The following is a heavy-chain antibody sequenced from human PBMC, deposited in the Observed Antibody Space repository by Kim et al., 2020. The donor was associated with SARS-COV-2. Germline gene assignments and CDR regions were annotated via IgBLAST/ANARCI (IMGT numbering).Heavy chain of an antibody. CDR1: GFTFSSYG. D-gene: IGHD3-16*01. Sequence: GGSLRLSCAASGFTFSSYGMHWVRQAPGKGLEWVAVIWYDGSNKYYADSVKGRFTISRDNSKNTLYLQMNSLRAEDTAVYYCAKSGLGLLGFDYWGQGTLVTVSS. V-gene: IGHV3-33*06. CDR2: IWYDGSNK. CDR3: AKSGLGLLGFDY. J-gene: IGHJ4*02.